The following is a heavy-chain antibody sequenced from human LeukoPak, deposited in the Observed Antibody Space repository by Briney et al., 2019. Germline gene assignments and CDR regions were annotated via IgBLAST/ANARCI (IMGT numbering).Heavy chain of an antibody. CDR1: GFTFSSYW. V-gene: IGHV3-74*01. D-gene: IGHD6-13*01. CDR2: INTDGSST. J-gene: IGHJ3*01. Sequence: GGSLRLSCAASGFTFSSYWMPWVRQAPGKGLVWVSRINTDGSSTNYATSVKGRFTMSRDNAKNTLYLQMSSLTAEDTAVYYCVRGSAAAKNAFDVWGQGTMVSVSS. CDR3: VRGSAAAKNAFDV.